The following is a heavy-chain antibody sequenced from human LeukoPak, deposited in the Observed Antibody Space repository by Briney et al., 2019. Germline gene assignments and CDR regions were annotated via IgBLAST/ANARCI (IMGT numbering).Heavy chain of an antibody. CDR1: GGSFSGYY. CDR3: AREYGDFDY. J-gene: IGHJ4*02. V-gene: IGHV4-4*07. Sequence: TPSETLSLTCAVYGGSFSGYYWSWIRQPAGKGLEWIGRIYASGSTNYNPSLKSRVTMSVDTSKNQFSLKLNSVTAADTAVYYCAREYGDFDYWGQGTLVTVSS. CDR2: IYASGST. D-gene: IGHD4-17*01.